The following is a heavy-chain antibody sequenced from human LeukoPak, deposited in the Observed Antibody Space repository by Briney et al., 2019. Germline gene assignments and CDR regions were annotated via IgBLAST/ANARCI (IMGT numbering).Heavy chain of an antibody. Sequence: SETLSLTCTVSGDSFSSGSYYWGWLRQPPGEGLEWIGSIYYSGDTYYNPSLESRVTISVDTSKNQFSLKLSSVTAADTAVYYCARVLWFGESKKGYSYYMDVWGKGTTVTVSS. D-gene: IGHD3-10*01. V-gene: IGHV4-39*01. CDR2: IYYSGDT. J-gene: IGHJ6*03. CDR1: GDSFSSGSYY. CDR3: ARVLWFGESKKGYSYYMDV.